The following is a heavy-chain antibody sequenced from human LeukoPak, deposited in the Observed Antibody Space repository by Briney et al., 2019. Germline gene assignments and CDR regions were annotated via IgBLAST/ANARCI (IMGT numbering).Heavy chain of an antibody. J-gene: IGHJ3*02. CDR1: GFSVTNYW. V-gene: IGHV3-74*01. D-gene: IGHD2-8*01. CDR3: GREDRIVLGNDAFDI. CDR2: ISDDGKTI. Sequence: GGSLRLSCAASGFSVTNYWMSWVRQAPGKGLVWISRISDDGKTISYADSVKGRFTISRDNAKNTLSLQMNSLRGEDTAVYYCGREDRIVLGNDAFDIWGQGTMVTVSS.